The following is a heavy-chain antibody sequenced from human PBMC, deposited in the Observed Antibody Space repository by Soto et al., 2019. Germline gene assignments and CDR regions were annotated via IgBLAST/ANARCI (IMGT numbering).Heavy chain of an antibody. Sequence: SETLSLTCTVSGGSISSSSYYWGWIRQPPGKGLEWIGSIYYSGSTYYNPSLKSRVTISVDTSKNQFSLKLSSVTAADTAVYYCARPLTIFGVINNWFDPWGQGTLVTVS. CDR1: GGSISSSSYY. CDR2: IYYSGST. CDR3: ARPLTIFGVINNWFDP. J-gene: IGHJ5*02. V-gene: IGHV4-39*01. D-gene: IGHD3-3*01.